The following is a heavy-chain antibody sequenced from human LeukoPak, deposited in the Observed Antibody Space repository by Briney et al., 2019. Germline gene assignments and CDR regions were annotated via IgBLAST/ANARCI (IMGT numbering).Heavy chain of an antibody. V-gene: IGHV4-39*07. CDR3: ARGRGITMIVVVDY. D-gene: IGHD3-22*01. CDR1: GGSISSGDYY. Sequence: SETLSLTCTVSGGSISSGDYYWSWIRQPPGKGLEWIGEINHSGSTNYNPSLKSRVTISVDTSKNQFSLKLSSVTAADTAVYYCARGRGITMIVVVDYWGQGTLVTVSS. CDR2: INHSGST. J-gene: IGHJ4*02.